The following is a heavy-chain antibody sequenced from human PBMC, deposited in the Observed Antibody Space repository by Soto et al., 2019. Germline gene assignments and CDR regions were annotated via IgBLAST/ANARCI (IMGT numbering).Heavy chain of an antibody. CDR3: ARLKAVAGTMYYYGMDV. CDR2: IYWDDDK. Sequence: SGPTLVNPTQTLTLTCTFSGFSLSTSGVGVGWIRQPPGKALEWLALIYWDDDKRYSPSLKSRLTITKDTSKNQVVLTMTNMDPVDTATYYCARLKAVAGTMYYYGMDVWGQGTTVTVS. D-gene: IGHD6-19*01. V-gene: IGHV2-5*02. J-gene: IGHJ6*02. CDR1: GFSLSTSGVG.